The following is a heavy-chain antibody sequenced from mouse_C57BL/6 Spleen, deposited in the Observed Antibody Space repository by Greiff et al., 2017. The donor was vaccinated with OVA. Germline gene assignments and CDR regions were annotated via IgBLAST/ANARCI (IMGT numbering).Heavy chain of an antibody. Sequence: EVQVVESGGGLVKPGGSLKLSCAASGFTFSDYGMHWVRQAPEKGLEWVSYLSSGSSTIYYADTVKGRFTISRDNAKNTLFLQMTSLRSEDTAMYYCARPTGTGAMDYWGQGTSVTVSS. CDR3: ARPTGTGAMDY. V-gene: IGHV5-17*01. CDR1: GFTFSDYG. D-gene: IGHD4-1*01. CDR2: LSSGSSTI. J-gene: IGHJ4*01.